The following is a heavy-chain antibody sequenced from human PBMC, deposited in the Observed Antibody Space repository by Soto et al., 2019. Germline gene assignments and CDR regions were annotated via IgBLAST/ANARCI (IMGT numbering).Heavy chain of an antibody. CDR2: IDSGDGTP. CDR1: GFDFGDYY. D-gene: IGHD6-13*01. J-gene: IGHJ4*02. V-gene: IGHV3-11*01. CDR3: VRPYYSSSWFPFDR. Sequence: QVQLVESGGGLVKPGGSLRLSCTGSGFDFGDYYMSWIRQAPGKGLEWVSYIDSGDGTPYYTDSVKGRFTISRDNAKKTVYLQMSSLRVEDTALYYCVRPYYSSSWFPFDRWGQGTLVTVSS.